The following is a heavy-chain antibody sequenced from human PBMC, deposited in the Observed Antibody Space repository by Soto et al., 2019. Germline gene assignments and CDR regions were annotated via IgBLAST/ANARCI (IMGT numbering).Heavy chain of an antibody. Sequence: SQTLSLTCAISGDSVSSNSAAWNWIRQSPSRGLEWLGRTYYRSKLYNDYAVSVKSRITINSDTSKNQFSLQLDAVSPEDTAVYYCARGIDSAGYYGMDVWGQGTTVTVSS. J-gene: IGHJ6*02. CDR2: TYYRSKLYN. D-gene: IGHD6-25*01. V-gene: IGHV6-1*01. CDR1: GDSVSSNSAA. CDR3: ARGIDSAGYYGMDV.